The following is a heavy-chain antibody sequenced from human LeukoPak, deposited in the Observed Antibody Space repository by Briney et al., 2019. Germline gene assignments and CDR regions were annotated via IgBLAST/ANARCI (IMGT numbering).Heavy chain of an antibody. Sequence: GGSLRLFCAASGLTFDDYAMHWVRHAPGKGLEWVSCISWNSGNIGYADSVKGRFTISRDNAKNSLYLQMNSLRADDTALYYCAKDPLATRYHYFDCGGQGTLVTVSS. D-gene: IGHD5-12*01. CDR2: ISWNSGNI. J-gene: IGHJ4*02. V-gene: IGHV3-9*01. CDR1: GLTFDDYA. CDR3: AKDPLATRYHYFDC.